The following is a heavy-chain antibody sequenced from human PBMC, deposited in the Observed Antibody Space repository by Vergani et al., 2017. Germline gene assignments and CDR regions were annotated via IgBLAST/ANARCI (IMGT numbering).Heavy chain of an antibody. CDR2: INHSGST. Sequence: QVQLQQWGAGLLKPSETLSLTCAVYGGSFSGYYWSWIRQPPGKGLEWIGEINHSGSTNYNPSLKSRVTISVDTSKTQFSLKLSSVTAADTAVYYCARRQGWSGYYSIKYYFDYWGQGTLVTVSS. V-gene: IGHV4-34*01. CDR1: GGSFSGYY. J-gene: IGHJ4*02. CDR3: ARRQGWSGYYSIKYYFDY. D-gene: IGHD3-3*01.